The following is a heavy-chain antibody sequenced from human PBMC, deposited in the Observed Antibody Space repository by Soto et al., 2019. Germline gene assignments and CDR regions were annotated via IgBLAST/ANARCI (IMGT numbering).Heavy chain of an antibody. V-gene: IGHV4-4*07. CDR3: ARGAGAGVDYGMDV. CDR1: RASMSTYY. J-gene: IGHJ6*02. Sequence: SETLSLSCTVSRASMSTYYWSXVRQPAGKRLEWLGRIYTGXGIHYNPFPTSGGTMSVDTSKRQFSLKLNSVTAADKAVYYCARGAGAGVDYGMDVWGQGTTVTVSS. CDR2: IYTGXGI. D-gene: IGHD6-13*01.